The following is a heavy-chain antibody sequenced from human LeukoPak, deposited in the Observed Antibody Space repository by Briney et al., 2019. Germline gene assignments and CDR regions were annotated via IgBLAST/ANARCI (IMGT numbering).Heavy chain of an antibody. Sequence: GGSLRLSCAASGFTFSSYSMNWVRQAPGKGLEWVSSISSSSSYIYYADSVKGRFTISRDNAKNSLYLQMKSLRAEDTAVYYCARDWGDVVPYYFDYWGQGTLVTVSS. V-gene: IGHV3-21*01. CDR1: GFTFSSYS. D-gene: IGHD3-16*01. J-gene: IGHJ4*02. CDR3: ARDWGDVVPYYFDY. CDR2: ISSSSSYI.